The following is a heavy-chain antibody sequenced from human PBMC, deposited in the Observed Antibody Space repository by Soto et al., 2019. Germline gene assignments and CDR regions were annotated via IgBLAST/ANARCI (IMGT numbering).Heavy chain of an antibody. D-gene: IGHD3-10*01. CDR1: GLTFSSYS. CDR2: ISSSSSYI. CDR3: AREGVQHGSGPYYYYGMDV. Sequence: GGSVRLSCAASGLTFSSYSMNWVRQAPGKGLEWVSSISSSSSYIYYADSVKGRFTISRDNAKNSLYLQMNSLRAEDTAVYYCAREGVQHGSGPYYYYGMDVWGQGTTVTVSS. V-gene: IGHV3-21*01. J-gene: IGHJ6*02.